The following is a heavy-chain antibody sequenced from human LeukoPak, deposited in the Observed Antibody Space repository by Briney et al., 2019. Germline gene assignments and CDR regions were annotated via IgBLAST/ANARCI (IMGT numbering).Heavy chain of an antibody. CDR3: ARHREGVLDI. V-gene: IGHV4-31*03. Sequence: PSETLSLTCTVSGGSISSGGYYWSWIRQHPGKGLEWIGYIYYSGSTYYNPSLKSRVTISVDTSKNQVSLKLNSVTAADTAVYYCARHREGVLDIWGQGTMVTVSS. CDR2: IYYSGST. CDR1: GGSISSGGYY. D-gene: IGHD1-26*01. J-gene: IGHJ3*02.